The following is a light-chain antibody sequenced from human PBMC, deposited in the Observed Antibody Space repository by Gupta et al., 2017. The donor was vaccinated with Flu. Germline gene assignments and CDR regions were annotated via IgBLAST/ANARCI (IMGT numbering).Light chain of an antibody. V-gene: IGLV2-11*01. CDR1: SSDVGAYNY. CDR2: DVS. J-gene: IGLJ1*01. CDR3: CSAAGSDTFV. Sequence: SALPQPRSVSGSPGPSVTISCTGTSSDVGAYNYVSWYQQHPGKAPKVIIYDVSKRPSGVPDRFSGSKSGNTASLTISGRQEDEEADYYCCSAAGSDTFVFGGGTKVTVL.